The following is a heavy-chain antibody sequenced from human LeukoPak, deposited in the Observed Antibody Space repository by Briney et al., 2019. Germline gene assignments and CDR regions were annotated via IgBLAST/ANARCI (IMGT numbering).Heavy chain of an antibody. Sequence: SVKVSCNASGATFSSYAISWVRQAPGQGLEWMGGIIPIFGTANYAQKFQGRVTITADKSTSTAYMELSSLRSEDTAVYYCARLIVATYIDYWGQGTLVTVSS. D-gene: IGHD5-12*01. CDR1: GATFSSYA. V-gene: IGHV1-69*06. CDR3: ARLIVATYIDY. J-gene: IGHJ4*02. CDR2: IIPIFGTA.